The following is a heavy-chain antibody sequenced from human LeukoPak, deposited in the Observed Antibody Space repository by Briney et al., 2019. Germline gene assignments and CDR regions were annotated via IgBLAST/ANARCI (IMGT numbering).Heavy chain of an antibody. D-gene: IGHD1-26*01. CDR2: IWYDGSNK. V-gene: IGHV3-33*01. CDR3: ARVLSGSYIDY. Sequence: KPGGSLRLSCAASGFTFSSYGMPWVRQAPGKGLEWVAVIWYDGSNKYYADSVKGRFTISRDSSKNTLYLQMNSLRAEDTAVYYCARVLSGSYIDYWGQGTLVTVSS. CDR1: GFTFSSYG. J-gene: IGHJ4*02.